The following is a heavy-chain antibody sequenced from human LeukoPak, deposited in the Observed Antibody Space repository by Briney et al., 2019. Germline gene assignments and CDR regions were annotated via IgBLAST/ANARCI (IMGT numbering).Heavy chain of an antibody. J-gene: IGHJ6*03. Sequence: GGSLRLSCAASGFTFSSYSMNWVRQAPGKGLEWVSSISSSSSYIYYADSVKGRFTISRDNAKNSLYLQMNSLRAEDTAVYYCAREVLVEMATTSYYYYMDVWGKGTTVTVSS. V-gene: IGHV3-21*04. CDR2: ISSSSSYI. D-gene: IGHD5-24*01. CDR3: AREVLVEMATTSYYYYMDV. CDR1: GFTFSSYS.